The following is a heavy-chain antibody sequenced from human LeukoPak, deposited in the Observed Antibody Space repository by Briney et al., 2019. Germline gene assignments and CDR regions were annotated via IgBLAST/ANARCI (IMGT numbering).Heavy chain of an antibody. CDR2: IYTSGST. J-gene: IGHJ6*03. V-gene: IGHV4-61*02. D-gene: IGHD3-22*01. CDR1: GGSISSGSYY. Sequence: PSETLSLTCTVSGGSISSGSYYWSWIRQPAGKGLEWIGRIYTSGSTNYNPSLKSRVTISVDTSKNQFFLKLSSVTAADTAVYYCARDKIPYYYDSSGYYYYYYYMDVWGKGTTVTISS. CDR3: ARDKIPYYYDSSGYYYYYYYMDV.